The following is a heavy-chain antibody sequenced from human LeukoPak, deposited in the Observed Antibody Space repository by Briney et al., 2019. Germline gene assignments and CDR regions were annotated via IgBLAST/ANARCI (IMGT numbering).Heavy chain of an antibody. V-gene: IGHV3-7*01. CDR3: ARAELYEFWSGYPY. CDR2: IKQDGSEK. D-gene: IGHD3-3*01. CDR1: GFTFSSYW. Sequence: PGGSLRLSCAASGFTFSSYWMSWVRQAPGKGLEWVANIKQDGSEKYYVDSVKGRFTISRDNAKNSLYLQMNSLRAEDTAVYYCARAELYEFWSGYPYWGQGTLVTVSS. J-gene: IGHJ4*02.